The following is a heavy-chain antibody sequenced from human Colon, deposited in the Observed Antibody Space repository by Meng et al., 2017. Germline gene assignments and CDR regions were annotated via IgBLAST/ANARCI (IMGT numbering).Heavy chain of an antibody. CDR1: GFTFSSFA. Sequence: GESLKISCAASGFTFSSFAMNWVRQAPGKGLEWVAMMSYDGSRQTYADSVRGRFTISRDNSKNTLFLQMSSLRAEETAVYYCAKSHATMYYYGMDVWGQGTTVTVSS. CDR3: AKSHATMYYYGMDV. V-gene: IGHV3-30*15. J-gene: IGHJ6*02. D-gene: IGHD5-24*01. CDR2: MSYDGSRQ.